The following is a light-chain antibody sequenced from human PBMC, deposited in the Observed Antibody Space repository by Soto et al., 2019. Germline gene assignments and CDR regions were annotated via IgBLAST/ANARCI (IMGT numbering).Light chain of an antibody. CDR3: LHLNSYSPDT. V-gene: IGKV1-9*01. CDR2: AAS. J-gene: IGKJ3*01. Sequence: DIQLTQSPSFLSASVGDRVTITCRASQGISSFLAWYQQKPGQAPELLIFAASTLQNGVPSSFSGSGSGTEFILSTSSLQPEDFAAYYCLHLNSYSPDTFGPGTKVDVK. CDR1: QGISSF.